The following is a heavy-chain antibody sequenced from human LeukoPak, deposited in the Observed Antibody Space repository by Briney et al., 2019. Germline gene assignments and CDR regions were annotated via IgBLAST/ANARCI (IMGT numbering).Heavy chain of an antibody. Sequence: GGSLRLSCAASGFTSSSYAMHWVRQAPGKGLEWLAFIRYDGSNKNYADSVKGRFTISRDNTKNSLYLQMNSLRAEDTAVYYCAKDGGSDPDSFDIWGQGTMVTVSS. CDR2: IRYDGSNK. D-gene: IGHD2-15*01. CDR3: AKDGGSDPDSFDI. V-gene: IGHV3-30*02. CDR1: GFTSSSYA. J-gene: IGHJ3*02.